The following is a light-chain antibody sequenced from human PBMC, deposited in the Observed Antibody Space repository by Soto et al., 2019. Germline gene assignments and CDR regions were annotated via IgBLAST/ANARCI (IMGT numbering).Light chain of an antibody. CDR2: EAS. J-gene: IGLJ1*01. V-gene: IGLV2-23*01. CDR3: CSYAGSSTYV. Sequence: QSALTQPASVSGSPGQSITISCTGTSSDVGSYNLVSWYQQHPGKAPKLMIYEASKRPSGVSNRFSGSKSGNTASLTISGLQAEDEGDYHCCSYAGSSTYVFGTGTKSPS. CDR1: SSDVGSYNL.